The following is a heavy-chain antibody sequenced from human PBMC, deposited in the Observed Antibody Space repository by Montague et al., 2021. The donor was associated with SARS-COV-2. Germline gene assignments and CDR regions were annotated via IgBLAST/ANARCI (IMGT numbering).Heavy chain of an antibody. CDR2: INHSGST. Sequence: SETLSLTCAVYGGSFSGYYWSWIRQPPGKGLEWIGEINHSGSTNXXPSLKSRVTISVDTSKNQFSLKLSSVTAADTAVYYCAIPMVRGFSRAFDIWGQGTMVTVPS. J-gene: IGHJ3*02. V-gene: IGHV4-34*01. D-gene: IGHD3-10*01. CDR1: GGSFSGYY. CDR3: AIPMVRGFSRAFDI.